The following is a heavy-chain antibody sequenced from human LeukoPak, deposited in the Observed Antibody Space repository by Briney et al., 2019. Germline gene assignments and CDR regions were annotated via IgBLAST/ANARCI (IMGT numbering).Heavy chain of an antibody. Sequence: GGSLRLSCAASGFSFSSYGMYWVRQAPGKGLEWVAIIWYDGSNKYYAESVKGRFTISRDNSKNTLYLQMNSLRAEDTAVYYCARESEGMDVWGQGTTVTVSS. V-gene: IGHV3-33*01. J-gene: IGHJ6*02. CDR3: ARESEGMDV. CDR1: GFSFSSYG. CDR2: IWYDGSNK.